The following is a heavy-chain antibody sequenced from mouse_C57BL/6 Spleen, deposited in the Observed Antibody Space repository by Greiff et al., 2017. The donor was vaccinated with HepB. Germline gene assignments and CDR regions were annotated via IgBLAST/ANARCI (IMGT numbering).Heavy chain of an antibody. CDR1: GYTFTDYY. V-gene: IGHV1-76*01. J-gene: IGHJ3*01. D-gene: IGHD2-5*01. Sequence: QVQLQQSGAELVRPGASVKLSCKASGYTFTDYYINWVQQRPGKGLEWIARIYPGSGNTYYNEKFKGKATLTAEKSSTTAYMQLSSLTSEDAAVYFCASSAYYSNDIGFAYWGQGTLVTVSA. CDR2: IYPGSGNT. CDR3: ASSAYYSNDIGFAY.